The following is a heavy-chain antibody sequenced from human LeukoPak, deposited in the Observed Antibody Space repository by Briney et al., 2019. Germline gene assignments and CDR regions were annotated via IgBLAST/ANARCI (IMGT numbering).Heavy chain of an antibody. D-gene: IGHD3-16*01. Sequence: SETLSLTCTVSGGSISSHYWSWIRQPPGKGLEWIGYIYYSGSTNYNPSLKSRVTISVDTSKNQFSLKLSSVTAADTAVYCCARVWRPYYYYYYMDVWGKGTTVTVSS. CDR3: ARVWRPYYYYYYMDV. J-gene: IGHJ6*03. CDR1: GGSISSHY. V-gene: IGHV4-59*11. CDR2: IYYSGST.